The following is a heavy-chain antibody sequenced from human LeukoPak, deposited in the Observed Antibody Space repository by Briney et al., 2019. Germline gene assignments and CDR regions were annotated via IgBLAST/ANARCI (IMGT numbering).Heavy chain of an antibody. CDR3: ARQAKGYMDL. V-gene: IGHV4-39*01. CDR1: GGSISSSNYY. CDR2: IYYSGST. Sequence: PSETLSLTCTVSGGSISSSNYYWGWIRQPPGKGLEWIGSIYYSGSTYYNPSLKSRVTISVDTSRNQTSLKLSSVTAADTAVSYCARQAKGYMDLWRKETTVTVSS. J-gene: IGHJ6*03.